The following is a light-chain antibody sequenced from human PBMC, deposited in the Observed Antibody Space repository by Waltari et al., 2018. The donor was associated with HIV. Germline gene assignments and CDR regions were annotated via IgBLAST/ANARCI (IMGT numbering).Light chain of an antibody. J-gene: IGLJ2*01. CDR2: GYI. V-gene: IGLV1-40*01. Sequence: QSVLTQPPSVSGAPGQGVTISCTGSSSNIGAGYDVHWYQQLPGTAPKFLIFGYINRPSGVPDRFSGSKSATSASLAITGLQAEDEADYYCQSVDSSLNGVVFGGGTKLTVL. CDR1: SSNIGAGYD. CDR3: QSVDSSLNGVV.